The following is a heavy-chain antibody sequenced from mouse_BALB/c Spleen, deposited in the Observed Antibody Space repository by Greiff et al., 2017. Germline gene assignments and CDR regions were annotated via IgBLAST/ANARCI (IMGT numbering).Heavy chain of an antibody. Sequence: EVQRVESGGGLVKPGGSLKLSCAASGFTFSSYAMSWVRQTPEKRLEWVATISSGGSYTYYPDSVKGRFTISRDNAKNTLYLQMSSLRSEDTAMYYCARRSSTMITTEGVWFAYWGQGTLVTVSA. CDR2: ISSGGSYT. CDR1: GFTFSSYA. D-gene: IGHD2-4*01. CDR3: ARRSSTMITTEGVWFAY. J-gene: IGHJ3*01. V-gene: IGHV5-9-3*01.